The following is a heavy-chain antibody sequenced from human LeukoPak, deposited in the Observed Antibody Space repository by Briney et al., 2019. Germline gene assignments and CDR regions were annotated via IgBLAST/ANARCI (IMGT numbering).Heavy chain of an antibody. D-gene: IGHD3-22*01. V-gene: IGHV3-74*01. Sequence: GGSLRLSCAASGFTFSSYWMHWVRQAPGKGLVWVSRINSDGSSTSYADSVKGRFTISRDNSKNTLYLQMNSLRAEDTAVYYCAKVDIPPNRYDSSGPLAPWGQGTLVTVSS. J-gene: IGHJ5*02. CDR3: AKVDIPPNRYDSSGPLAP. CDR2: INSDGSST. CDR1: GFTFSSYW.